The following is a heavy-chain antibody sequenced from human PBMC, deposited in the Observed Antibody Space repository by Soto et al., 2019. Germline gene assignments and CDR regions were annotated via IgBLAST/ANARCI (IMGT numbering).Heavy chain of an antibody. D-gene: IGHD6-25*01. V-gene: IGHV4-39*01. J-gene: IGHJ5*02. CDR3: ARQAILQRRKDPFDP. Sequence: SETLSLTCTVSGGSISSSSYYWGWIRHPPGQGLEWIGSIYYSGSTYYNPPLKSRVTISVDTSKNQFSLKLSSVTAADTAVYYCARQAILQRRKDPFDPWGHGTLVTVAS. CDR2: IYYSGST. CDR1: GGSISSSSYY.